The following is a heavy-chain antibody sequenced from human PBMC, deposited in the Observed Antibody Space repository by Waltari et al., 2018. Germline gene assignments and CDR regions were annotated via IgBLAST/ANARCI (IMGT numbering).Heavy chain of an antibody. CDR1: GGTISGYY. J-gene: IGHJ5*02. CDR3: ARGGEYFDP. CDR2: IYVTGNT. Sequence: QVQLQESGPRLVKPSEPLSLTCVVSGGTISGYYWNWIRHSAGKGLEWIGSIYVTGNTAYNPSLKSRVTVSADTSKNHVSLNMISVTAADTAMYFCARGGEYFDPWGQGTLVIVSS. D-gene: IGHD3-16*01. V-gene: IGHV4-4*07.